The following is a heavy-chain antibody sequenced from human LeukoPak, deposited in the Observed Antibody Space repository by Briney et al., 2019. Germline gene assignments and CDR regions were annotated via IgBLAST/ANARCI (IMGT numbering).Heavy chain of an antibody. D-gene: IGHD1-26*01. CDR2: ISSSGKA. CDR3: ARFKGGTGFDY. V-gene: IGHV4-39*01. CDR1: GGSITTTDFD. Sequence: PSETLSLTCAASGGSITTTDFDWAWIRQPPGQGFEWIATISSSGKAYYYPSLMSRVTISVDTSKNQFSLDVTSVTAADTGLFYCARFKGGTGFDYWGRGILVIVS. J-gene: IGHJ4*02.